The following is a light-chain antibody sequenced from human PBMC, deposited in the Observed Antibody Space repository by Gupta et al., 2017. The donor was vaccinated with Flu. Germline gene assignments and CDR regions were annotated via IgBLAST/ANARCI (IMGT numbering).Light chain of an antibody. V-gene: IGLV1-40*01. CDR3: QSYDSSLSAGV. CDR1: SSNIGAGYD. Sequence: QSVLTQPPSVSGAPGQRVTISCTGSSSNIGAGYDVHWYQQLPGTAPKLLIYGNNNRPSGVPDRFSDSKSGTSASLAITGLQAEDEADYYCQSYDSSLSAGVFGGGTKLTVL. CDR2: GNN. J-gene: IGLJ3*02.